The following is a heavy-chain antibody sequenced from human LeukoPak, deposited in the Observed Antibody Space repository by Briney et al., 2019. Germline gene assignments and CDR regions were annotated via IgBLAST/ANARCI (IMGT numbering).Heavy chain of an antibody. J-gene: IGHJ5*02. D-gene: IGHD3-22*01. Sequence: GGSLRLSCAASGFTFSSYSMNWVRQAPGKGLEWVSAISGSGGSTYYAESVKGRFTISRDNSRDTLYLQMDNLRADDTATYFCAKDYDSTHYYSGPWGQGTLVTVSS. CDR2: ISGSGGST. CDR3: AKDYDSTHYYSGP. CDR1: GFTFSSYS. V-gene: IGHV3-23*01.